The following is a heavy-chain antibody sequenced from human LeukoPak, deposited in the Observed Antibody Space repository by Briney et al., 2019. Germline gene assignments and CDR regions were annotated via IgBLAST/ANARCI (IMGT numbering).Heavy chain of an antibody. D-gene: IGHD3-3*01. CDR2: INSDGIST. CDR1: GFTFSSYW. Sequence: PGGSLRLSCAASGFTFSSYWMHWVRQAPGKGLVWVSRINSDGISTSYADSVKGRFTISRDNAKNTLYLQMNSLRAEDTAVYYCARSVLGPYYDFWSGSQNYFDYWGQGTLVTVSS. CDR3: ARSVLGPYYDFWSGSQNYFDY. J-gene: IGHJ4*02. V-gene: IGHV3-74*01.